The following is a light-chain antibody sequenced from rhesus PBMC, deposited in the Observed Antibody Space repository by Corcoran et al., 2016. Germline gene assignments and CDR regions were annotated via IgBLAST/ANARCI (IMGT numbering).Light chain of an antibody. CDR1: QSIGSS. CDR2: GAS. Sequence: EIVMTQSPATLSLSPGERATLSRRASQSIGSSLAWYQQKPGQASRLLIYGASSRAPGTPDRFSGSGCWTDFTLTISSLEPEDVAVYYCLQLSNWPRTFGQGTKVEIK. V-gene: IGKV3-24*04. CDR3: LQLSNWPRT. J-gene: IGKJ1*01.